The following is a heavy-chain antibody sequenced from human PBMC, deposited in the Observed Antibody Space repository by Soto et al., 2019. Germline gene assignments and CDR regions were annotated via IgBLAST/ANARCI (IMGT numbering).Heavy chain of an antibody. J-gene: IGHJ6*02. D-gene: IGHD2-15*01. CDR2: IWYDGSNK. CDR3: ARDRGYCSGGSCYLSHYGMDV. Sequence: VGSLRLSCAASGFTFSSYGMHWVRQAPGKGLEWVAVIWYDGSNKYYADSVKGRFTISRDNSKNTLYLQMNSLRAEDTAVYYCARDRGYCSGGSCYLSHYGMDVWGQGTTVTV. V-gene: IGHV3-33*01. CDR1: GFTFSSYG.